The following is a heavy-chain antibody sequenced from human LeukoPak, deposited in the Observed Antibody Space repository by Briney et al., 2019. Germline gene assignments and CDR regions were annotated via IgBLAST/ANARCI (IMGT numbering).Heavy chain of an antibody. CDR1: GFIFSSYG. D-gene: IGHD6-25*01. CDR3: AKESARLYYYYGMDV. Sequence: GRSLRLSCAASGFIFSSYGMHWVRQAPGKGLEWVAIISYDGSNKYYADSLKGRFTISRDNSKNTVYLQMNSLRPEDTAVYYCAKESARLYYYYGMDVWGQGTTVTVSS. CDR2: ISYDGSNK. V-gene: IGHV3-30*18. J-gene: IGHJ6*02.